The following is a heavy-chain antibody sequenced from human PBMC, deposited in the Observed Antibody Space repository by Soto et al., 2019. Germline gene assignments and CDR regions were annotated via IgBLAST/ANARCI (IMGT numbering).Heavy chain of an antibody. D-gene: IGHD1-26*01. CDR3: ATEKRATHGPFDN. Sequence: EVQVLESGGGLVQPGGSLRLSCVVSVFPFGANARSWVRQAPGKGLEWVSGLSNTGRRTSYADSVKGRFNISRDNSENTVYLQMNSLRVEDTAVYYCATEKRATHGPFDNWGQGTLVTVSS. J-gene: IGHJ4*02. V-gene: IGHV3-23*01. CDR1: VFPFGANA. CDR2: LSNTGRRT.